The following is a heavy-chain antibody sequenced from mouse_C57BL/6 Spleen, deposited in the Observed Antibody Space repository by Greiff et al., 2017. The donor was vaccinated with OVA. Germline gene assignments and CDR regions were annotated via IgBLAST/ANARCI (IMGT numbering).Heavy chain of an antibody. V-gene: IGHV1-52*01. CDR2: IDPSDSET. Sequence: VQLQQPGAELVRPGSSVKLFCKASGYTFTSYWMHWVKQRPIQGLEWIGNIDPSDSETHYNQKFKDKATLTVDKSSSTAYMQLSSLTSEDSAVYYCARSGGYGLDYWGQGTTLTVSS. J-gene: IGHJ2*01. D-gene: IGHD2-2*01. CDR1: GYTFTSYW. CDR3: ARSGGYGLDY.